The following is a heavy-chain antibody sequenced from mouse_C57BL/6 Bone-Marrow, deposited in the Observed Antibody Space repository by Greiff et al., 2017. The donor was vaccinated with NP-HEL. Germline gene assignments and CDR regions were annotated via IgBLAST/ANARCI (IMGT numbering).Heavy chain of an antibody. CDR3: ARVYGSSYGFAY. CDR1: GYSITSGYD. CDR2: ISYSGST. Sequence: EVHLVESGPGMVKPSQSLSLTCTVTGYSITSGYDWHWIRHFPGNKLEWMGYISYSGSTNYNPSLKSRISITHDTSKNHFFLKLNSVTTEDTATYYCARVYGSSYGFAYWGQGTLVTVSA. D-gene: IGHD1-1*01. J-gene: IGHJ3*01. V-gene: IGHV3-1*01.